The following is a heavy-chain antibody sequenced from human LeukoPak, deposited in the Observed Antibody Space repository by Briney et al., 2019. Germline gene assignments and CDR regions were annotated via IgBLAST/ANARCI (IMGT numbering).Heavy chain of an antibody. J-gene: IGHJ4*02. V-gene: IGHV3-13*01. Sequence: GGSLRLSCAASGFTFSTYDFHWVRQGTGKGLEWVSAIGPAGDTYYAGSVKGRFTMSRENAKNSLYLQMNSLRAGDTAVYYCARDLCNSGRCYIDYWGQGTLVTVSS. CDR2: IGPAGDT. CDR1: GFTFSTYD. D-gene: IGHD2/OR15-2a*01. CDR3: ARDLCNSGRCYIDY.